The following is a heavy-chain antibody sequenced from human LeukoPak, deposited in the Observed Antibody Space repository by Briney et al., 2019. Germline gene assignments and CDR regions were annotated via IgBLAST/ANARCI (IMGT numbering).Heavy chain of an antibody. V-gene: IGHV3-7*03. Sequence: GGSLRLSCAASGFTFTTYWMHWMRQTPGRGPEWVANVNRDGSETYYLDSVKGRFTISKDNAKNSLYLQMNSLRAEDTALYHCARNNGMDVWGQGTTVIVSS. CDR1: GFTFTTYW. CDR2: VNRDGSET. J-gene: IGHJ6*02. CDR3: ARNNGMDV.